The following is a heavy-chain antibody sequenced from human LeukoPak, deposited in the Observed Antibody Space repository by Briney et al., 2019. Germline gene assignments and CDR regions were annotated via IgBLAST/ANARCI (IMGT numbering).Heavy chain of an antibody. J-gene: IGHJ4*02. CDR2: INHSGST. Sequence: SETLSLTCAVYGGSFSGYYWSWIRQPPGKGLEWIGEINHSGSTNYNPSLKSRVTISVDTSKNQFSLKLSSVTAADTAVYYCARGSCGGDCYSHYYFDYWGQGTLVTVSS. CDR3: ARGSCGGDCYSHYYFDY. CDR1: GGSFSGYY. D-gene: IGHD2-21*02. V-gene: IGHV4-34*01.